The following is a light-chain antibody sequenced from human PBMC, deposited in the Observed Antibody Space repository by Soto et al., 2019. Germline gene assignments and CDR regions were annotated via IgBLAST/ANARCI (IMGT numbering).Light chain of an antibody. Sequence: QSVLTQPASVSGSPGQSITISCTGTSSDIGDYTHVSWYQQHPGKAPKLIIYEVSDWPSGVSNRFSGSKSGNTASLTISGLQTEDEADYYCCSYTSISTSAVFGGGTKLTV. CDR1: SSDIGDYTH. CDR2: EVS. J-gene: IGLJ2*01. V-gene: IGLV2-14*01. CDR3: CSYTSISTSAV.